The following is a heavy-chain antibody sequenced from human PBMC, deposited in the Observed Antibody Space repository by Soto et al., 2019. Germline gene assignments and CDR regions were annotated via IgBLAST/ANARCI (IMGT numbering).Heavy chain of an antibody. CDR1: DASITSYY. J-gene: IGHJ5*02. V-gene: IGHV4-59*01. CDR2: IYYSGST. Sequence: PSEPRSLTGTVSDASITSYYWSWIRQRPGKGLEWIGYIYYSGSTNYNPSLKSRVTISVDTSKTQFPLKLSSVPAADTAVYYCARGGYDSSGYLPYWFDAWGQGTLVTVSS. D-gene: IGHD3-22*01. CDR3: ARGGYDSSGYLPYWFDA.